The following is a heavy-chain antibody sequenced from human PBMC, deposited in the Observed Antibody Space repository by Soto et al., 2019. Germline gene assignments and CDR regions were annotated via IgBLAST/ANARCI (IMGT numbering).Heavy chain of an antibody. D-gene: IGHD5-12*01. CDR2: ISYDGSNK. CDR1: GFTFSSYA. Sequence: GGSLSLSCAASGFTFSSYAMHWVRQAPGKGLEWVAVISYDGSNKYYADSVKGRFTISRDNSKNTLYLQMNSLRAEDTAVYYCSRESDIVATNPTFDYWGQGPLVTVSS. V-gene: IGHV3-30-3*01. CDR3: SRESDIVATNPTFDY. J-gene: IGHJ4*02.